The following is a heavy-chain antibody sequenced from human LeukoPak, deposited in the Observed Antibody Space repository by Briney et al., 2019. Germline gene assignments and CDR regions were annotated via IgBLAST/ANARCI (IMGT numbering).Heavy chain of an antibody. Sequence: GASVKVSCKASGGIFSSHAISWVRQAPGQGLEWMGRIIPRLDIAIYAQMFQGRVTITADKATTTAYMELTSLRSEDTAVYYCARMRTGTTYYYAMDVWGQGTTVTVSS. CDR1: GGIFSSHA. CDR2: IIPRLDIA. D-gene: IGHD1-1*01. J-gene: IGHJ6*02. CDR3: ARMRTGTTYYYAMDV. V-gene: IGHV1-69*04.